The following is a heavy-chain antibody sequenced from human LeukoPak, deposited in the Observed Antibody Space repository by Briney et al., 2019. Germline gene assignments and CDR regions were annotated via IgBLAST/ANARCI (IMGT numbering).Heavy chain of an antibody. CDR1: GYTFTSYA. J-gene: IGHJ4*02. V-gene: IGHV1-3*04. D-gene: IGHD6-13*01. Sequence: GASVKVSCKASGYTFTSYAMHWVRQAPGQRLGWMGWINTGNGNTNYLQKFQGRVTITMARDKSTAYMELSSLRSEDTAVYYCARYSYDSSSWVDWGQGTLVTVSS. CDR3: ARYSYDSSSWVD. CDR2: INTGNGNT.